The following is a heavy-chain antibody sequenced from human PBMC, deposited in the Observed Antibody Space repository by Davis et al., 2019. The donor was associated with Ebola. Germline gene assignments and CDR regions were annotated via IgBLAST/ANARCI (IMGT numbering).Heavy chain of an antibody. CDR1: GFTFSSYA. J-gene: IGHJ4*02. V-gene: IGHV3-30-3*01. Sequence: GESLKISCAASGFTFSSYAMHWVRQAPGKGLEWVAVISYDGSNKYYADSVKGRFTISRDNSKNTLYLQMNSLRAEDTAVYYCARDRDGYNSGYFDYWGQGTLVTVSS. CDR3: ARDRDGYNSGYFDY. D-gene: IGHD5-24*01. CDR2: ISYDGSNK.